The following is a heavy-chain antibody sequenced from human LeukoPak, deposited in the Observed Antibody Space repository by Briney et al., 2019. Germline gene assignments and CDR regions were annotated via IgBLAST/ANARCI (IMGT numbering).Heavy chain of an antibody. D-gene: IGHD2-2*01. V-gene: IGHV3-30-3*01. CDR3: ARTGVDQLLPFDY. Sequence: GGSLRLSCAASGFTFSSYPMHWVRQAPGKGLEWVAVISYDGSNKYYADSVKGRFTISRDNSKNTLYLQMNSLRAEDTAVYYCARTGVDQLLPFDYWGQGTLVTVSS. CDR2: ISYDGSNK. CDR1: GFTFSSYP. J-gene: IGHJ4*02.